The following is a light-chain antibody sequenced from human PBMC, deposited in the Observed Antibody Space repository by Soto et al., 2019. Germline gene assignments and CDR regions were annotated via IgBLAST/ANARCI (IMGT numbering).Light chain of an antibody. CDR3: QQYAASPET. CDR1: QSLTTRN. J-gene: IGKJ1*01. V-gene: IGKV3-20*01. CDR2: GAS. Sequence: EIVLTQSPGTLSLSPGERATLSCRASQSLTTRNLAWYQHIRGQDPRLLIYGASTRATGIPDRFSGSGSGTDFTLSVSGLEPEDFAVYYCQQYAASPETFGQGTKVDIK.